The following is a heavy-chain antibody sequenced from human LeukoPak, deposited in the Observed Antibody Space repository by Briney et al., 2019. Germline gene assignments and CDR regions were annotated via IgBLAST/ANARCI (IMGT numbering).Heavy chain of an antibody. CDR3: ARDGFISNTWYGFLGF. Sequence: GRSLRLSCAASGFTFSIYGMHWLRQAPGKWLEWVAVIWYDGGNKRYADSVKGRFTISRDNSKNTLDLQMNSLRADDTAVYYCARDGFISNTWYGFLGFWGQGTLVTVSS. J-gene: IGHJ4*01. D-gene: IGHD6-13*01. V-gene: IGHV3-33*01. CDR2: IWYDGGNK. CDR1: GFTFSIYG.